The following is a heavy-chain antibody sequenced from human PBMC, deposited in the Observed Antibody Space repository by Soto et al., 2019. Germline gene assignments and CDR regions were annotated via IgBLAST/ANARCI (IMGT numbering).Heavy chain of an antibody. V-gene: IGHV3-74*02. CDR1: GFTFSNYW. D-gene: IGHD2-15*01. Sequence: EVQLVASGGGLVQPGGSLRLSCAASGFTFSNYWLYRVRQAPGKGLVWVSRINSDGSGSSYADSVNGRLTISRDNVKNTLYLLMDSLRAAVTAVYYCARGDCGGGTCYSLAGCFDSYVDVWGKGTTVTVFS. J-gene: IGHJ6*03. CDR2: INSDGSGS. CDR3: ARGDCGGGTCYSLAGCFDSYVDV.